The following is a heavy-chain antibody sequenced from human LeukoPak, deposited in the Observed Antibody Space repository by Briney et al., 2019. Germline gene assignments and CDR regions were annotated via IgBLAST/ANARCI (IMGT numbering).Heavy chain of an antibody. CDR2: IYYSGST. CDR1: GGSISSSSYY. V-gene: IGHV4-39*01. CDR3: ARRYGDYPYFDY. J-gene: IGHJ4*02. Sequence: SETLSLTCAVSGGSISSSSYYWGWIRQPPGKGLEWIGSIYYSGSTYYNPSLKSRVTISVDTSKNQFSLKLSSVTAADTAVYYCARRYGDYPYFDYWGQGTLVTVSS. D-gene: IGHD4-17*01.